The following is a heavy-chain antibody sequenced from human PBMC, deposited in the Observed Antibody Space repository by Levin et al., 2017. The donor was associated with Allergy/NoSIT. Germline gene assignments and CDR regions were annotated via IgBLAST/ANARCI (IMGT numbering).Heavy chain of an antibody. D-gene: IGHD3-9*01. CDR1: GFTFSSYS. J-gene: IGHJ3*02. Sequence: GGSLRLSCAASGFTFSSYSMNWVRQAPGKGLEWVSSISSSSSYIYYADSVKGRFTISRDNAKNSLYLQMNSLRAEDTAVYYCARAPSYYDILTGYYDDAFDIWGQGTMVTVSS. CDR3: ARAPSYYDILTGYYDDAFDI. CDR2: ISSSSSYI. V-gene: IGHV3-21*01.